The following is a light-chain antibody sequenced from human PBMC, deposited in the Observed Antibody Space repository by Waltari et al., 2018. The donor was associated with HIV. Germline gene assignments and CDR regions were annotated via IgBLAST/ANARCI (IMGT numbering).Light chain of an antibody. CDR2: RNN. V-gene: IGLV1-47*01. Sequence: QSVLTQPPSASGTPGQRVTISCSGSSSNIGSKYVYWFQQLPGTAPNLLMYRNNQRPSGVPDRFSGSKSGTSASLAISGLRAEDEADYYCAAWDDSLSAVVFGGGTKLTVL. J-gene: IGLJ3*02. CDR1: SSNIGSKY. CDR3: AAWDDSLSAVV.